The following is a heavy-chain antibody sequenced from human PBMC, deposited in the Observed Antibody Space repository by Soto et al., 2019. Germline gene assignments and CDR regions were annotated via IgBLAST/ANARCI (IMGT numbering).Heavy chain of an antibody. J-gene: IGHJ3*02. D-gene: IGHD3-3*01. V-gene: IGHV3-30*18. CDR2: ISYDGSNK. Sequence: GGSLRLSCAASGFTFSSYGMHWVRQAPGKGLEWVAVISYDGSNKYYADSVKGRFTISRDNSKNTLYLQTNSLRAEDTAVYYCAKGYYDFWTAHDAFDIWGQGTMVTVSS. CDR3: AKGYYDFWTAHDAFDI. CDR1: GFTFSSYG.